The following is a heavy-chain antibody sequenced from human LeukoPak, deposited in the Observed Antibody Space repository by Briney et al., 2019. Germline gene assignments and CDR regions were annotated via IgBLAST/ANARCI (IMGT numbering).Heavy chain of an antibody. Sequence: KPSETLSLTCAVYGGSFSGYYWSWIRQPPGKGLEWIGEINHSGSTNYNPSLKSRVTISVDTSNNHFSLRLNSVTAADTAVYYCARDRRQRDYFDFWGQGARVTISS. CDR1: GGSFSGYY. CDR2: INHSGST. V-gene: IGHV4-34*01. CDR3: ARDRRQRDYFDF. D-gene: IGHD1-1*01. J-gene: IGHJ4*02.